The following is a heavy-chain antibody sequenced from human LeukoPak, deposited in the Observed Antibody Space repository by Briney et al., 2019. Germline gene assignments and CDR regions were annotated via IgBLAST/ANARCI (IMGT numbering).Heavy chain of an antibody. J-gene: IGHJ4*02. Sequence: PGGSLRLSCAASGFTFSSYEMNWVRQAPGKGLEWVSYISSSGSTIYYADSVKGRFTISRDNAKNSLYLQMNSLRAEDTAVYYCARDRSTIVRSFDYWGQGTLVTVSS. D-gene: IGHD1-26*01. V-gene: IGHV3-48*03. CDR2: ISSSGSTI. CDR1: GFTFSSYE. CDR3: ARDRSTIVRSFDY.